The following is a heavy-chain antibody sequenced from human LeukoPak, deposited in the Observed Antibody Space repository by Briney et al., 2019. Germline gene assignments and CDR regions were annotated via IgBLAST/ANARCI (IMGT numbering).Heavy chain of an antibody. CDR3: AVKGAYCSHGVCILGDDYYYYYMDV. CDR1: GGTFSSYA. D-gene: IGHD2-8*01. Sequence: SVKVSCKAPGGTFSSYAISWVREAPGQGVEWMGGTIPTLGTANSAQKLQGRVTITTDESTSTAYMELSSLRAEDTVVYYCAVKGAYCSHGVCILGDDYYYYYMDVWGNGTPVTVSS. CDR2: TIPTLGTA. J-gene: IGHJ6*03. V-gene: IGHV1-69*05.